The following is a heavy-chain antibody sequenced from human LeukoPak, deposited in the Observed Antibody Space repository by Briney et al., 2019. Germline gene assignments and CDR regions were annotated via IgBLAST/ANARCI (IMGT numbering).Heavy chain of an antibody. D-gene: IGHD3-22*01. J-gene: IGHJ3*02. Sequence: GGSLRLSCAVSGFTFSSYAMSWVRQAPGKGLEWVSAISGSGGSTYYADSVKGRFTISRDNAKNSLYLQMNSLRAEDTAVYYCARGLRITMIVGPCDAFDIWGQGTMVTVSS. CDR1: GFTFSSYA. V-gene: IGHV3-23*01. CDR2: ISGSGGST. CDR3: ARGLRITMIVGPCDAFDI.